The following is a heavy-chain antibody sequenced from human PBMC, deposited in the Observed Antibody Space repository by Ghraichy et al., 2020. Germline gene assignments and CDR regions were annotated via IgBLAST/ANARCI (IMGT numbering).Heavy chain of an antibody. CDR3: AKHDASLVRGVIYYYYYGMDV. V-gene: IGHV3-23*01. J-gene: IGHJ6*02. CDR1: GFTFSSCA. D-gene: IGHD3-10*01. Sequence: GGSLRLSCAASGFTFSSCAMSWVRQAPGKGPEWVSAISGSGGSTYYADSVKGRFTISRDNSKNTLYLQMNSLRAEDTAVYYWAKHDASLVRGVIYYYYYGMDVWGQGTTVTVSS. CDR2: ISGSGGST.